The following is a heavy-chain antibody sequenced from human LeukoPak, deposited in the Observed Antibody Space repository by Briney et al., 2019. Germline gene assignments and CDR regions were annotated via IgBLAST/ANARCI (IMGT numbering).Heavy chain of an antibody. J-gene: IGHJ3*02. CDR3: AKEGAADAFDI. V-gene: IGHV3-48*03. CDR2: IGTIISTT. CDR1: GFTLCSYE. Sequence: GGSLRLSCAASGFTLCSYEMNWVRQAPGKGLGWVSYIGTIISTTYYADSVKGRFTVARDDAKSSLYLQMNSLRAEDTAVYYCAKEGAADAFDIWGQGTMVTVSS.